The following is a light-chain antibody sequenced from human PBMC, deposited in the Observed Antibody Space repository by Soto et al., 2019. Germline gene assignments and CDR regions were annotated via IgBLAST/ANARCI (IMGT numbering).Light chain of an antibody. CDR3: SSYTSSTTNV. Sequence: QSALTQPASVSGSPGQSITISCTGTSSDVGGYNYVSWYQQHPGKAPKLLINDVSNRPSGISDRFSGSKSGNTASLTISGLQAEDEAEYYCSSYTSSTTNVFGTGTKGTVL. J-gene: IGLJ1*01. V-gene: IGLV2-14*03. CDR2: DVS. CDR1: SSDVGGYNY.